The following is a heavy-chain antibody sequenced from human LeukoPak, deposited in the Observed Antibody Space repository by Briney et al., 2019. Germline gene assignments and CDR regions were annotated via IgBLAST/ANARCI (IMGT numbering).Heavy chain of an antibody. V-gene: IGHV3-23*01. CDR2: ISGSGGST. Sequence: GGSLRLSCAASGFTFSSYAMSWVRQAPGKGLEWVSAISGSGGSTYYADSVKGRFTISRDNSKNTLYLQMNSLRAEDTAVYYCAKISGSYYAGSRYFDYWGQGTLVTVSS. D-gene: IGHD1-26*01. J-gene: IGHJ4*02. CDR3: AKISGSYYAGSRYFDY. CDR1: GFTFSSYA.